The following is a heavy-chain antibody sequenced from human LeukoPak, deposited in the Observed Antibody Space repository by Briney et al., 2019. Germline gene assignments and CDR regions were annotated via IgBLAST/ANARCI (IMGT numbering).Heavy chain of an antibody. CDR1: GFTFSSYG. D-gene: IGHD3-3*01. CDR3: ARDWSQLNAFDI. V-gene: IGHV3-33*01. Sequence: PGRSLRLSCAASGFTFSSYGMRWVRQAPGKGLEWVAVIWYDGSNKYYADSVKGRFTISRDNSKNTLYLQMNSMRAEDTAVYYCARDWSQLNAFDIWGQGTMVTVSS. J-gene: IGHJ3*02. CDR2: IWYDGSNK.